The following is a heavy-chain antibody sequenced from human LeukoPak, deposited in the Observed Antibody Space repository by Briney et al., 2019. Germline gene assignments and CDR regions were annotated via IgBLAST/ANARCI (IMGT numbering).Heavy chain of an antibody. V-gene: IGHV3-21*04. D-gene: IGHD2-2*01. CDR3: ARVYCSSTSCYDY. Sequence: GGSLRLSCAASGFTFSSYSMNWVRQAPGKGLEWVSSISSSSSYIYYADSVKGRFTISRDTAKNSLYLQMNSLRAEDTAFYYCARVYCSSTSCYDYWGQGTLVTVSS. CDR2: ISSSSSYI. J-gene: IGHJ4*02. CDR1: GFTFSSYS.